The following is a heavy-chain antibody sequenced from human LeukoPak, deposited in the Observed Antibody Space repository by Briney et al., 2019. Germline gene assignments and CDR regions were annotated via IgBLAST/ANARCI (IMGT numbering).Heavy chain of an antibody. CDR2: INLSGSST. D-gene: IGHD3-22*01. V-gene: IGHV3-23*01. J-gene: IGHJ4*02. Sequence: GGSLRLSCAASGFTFSNCAMSWVRQAPGKGLEWVSGINLSGSSTYYADSVKGRFTISRDNSKNTLYLQMNSLRAEDTAVYYCAKGIDSSGYYPFDYWGQGTLITVSS. CDR1: GFTFSNCA. CDR3: AKGIDSSGYYPFDY.